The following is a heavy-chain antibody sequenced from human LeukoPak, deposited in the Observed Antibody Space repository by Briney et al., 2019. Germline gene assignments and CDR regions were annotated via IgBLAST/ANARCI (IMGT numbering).Heavy chain of an antibody. CDR2: INHSGST. Sequence: SETLSLTCAVYGGSFSGYYWSWIRQPPGKGLEWIGEINHSGSTNYNPSLKSRVTISVDTSKNQFSLKLSSVTAVDTAVYYCASLDYYDSSPFDYWGQGTLVTVSS. D-gene: IGHD3-22*01. J-gene: IGHJ4*02. V-gene: IGHV4-34*01. CDR1: GGSFSGYY. CDR3: ASLDYYDSSPFDY.